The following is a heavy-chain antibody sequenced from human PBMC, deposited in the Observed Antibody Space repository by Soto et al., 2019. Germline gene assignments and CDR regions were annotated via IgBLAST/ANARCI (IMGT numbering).Heavy chain of an antibody. V-gene: IGHV3-30*18. CDR3: AKDLLGPGRAYGMDV. CDR1: GFTFSSYG. CDR2: ISYDGSNK. Sequence: QVQLVESGGGVVQPGRSLRLSCAASGFTFSSYGMHWVRPAPGKGLEWVAVISYDGSNKYYADSVKGRFTISRDNSKNTLYLQMNSLRAEDTAVYYCAKDLLGPGRAYGMDVWGQGTTVTVSS. D-gene: IGHD7-27*01. J-gene: IGHJ6*02.